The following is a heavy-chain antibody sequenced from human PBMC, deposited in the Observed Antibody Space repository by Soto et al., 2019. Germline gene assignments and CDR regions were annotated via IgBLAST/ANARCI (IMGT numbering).Heavy chain of an antibody. D-gene: IGHD3-22*01. CDR1: GYSISSGYY. CDR3: ARAFYDNTGYYPN. V-gene: IGHV4-38-2*01. J-gene: IGHJ4*02. Sequence: SETLSLTCAVSGYSISSGYYWGWIRQPPGKGLVWIGSIHHSGSTFYNPSLKSRVTISVDTSKNQFSLKLSSVTAADTAVYYCARAFYDNTGYYPNWGQGTLVTVSS. CDR2: IHHSGST.